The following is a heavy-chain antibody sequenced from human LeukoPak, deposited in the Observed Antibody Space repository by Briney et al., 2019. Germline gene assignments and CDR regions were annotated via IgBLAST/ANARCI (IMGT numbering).Heavy chain of an antibody. V-gene: IGHV3-30*04. CDR2: ISYDGSNE. J-gene: IGHJ5*02. CDR3: ARTVGAPDWFDP. D-gene: IGHD1-26*01. Sequence: PGGSLRLSCAASGFTFSSYVMHWVRQAPGKGLEWVAIISYDGSNEYYADSVKGRFTISRDNAKNSLYLQMNSLRAEDTAVYYCARTVGAPDWFDPWGQGTLVTVSS. CDR1: GFTFSSYV.